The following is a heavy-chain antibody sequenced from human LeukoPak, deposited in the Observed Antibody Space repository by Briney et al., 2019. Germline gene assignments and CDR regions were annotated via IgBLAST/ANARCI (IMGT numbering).Heavy chain of an antibody. J-gene: IGHJ4*02. D-gene: IGHD3-22*01. V-gene: IGHV3-30*02. CDR1: GFTFSSYG. CDR2: IRYDGSNK. CDR3: AKGTGYYYDSSGYYLGY. Sequence: GGSLRLSCAASGFTFSSYGMHWVRQAPGKGLEWVAFIRYDGSNKYYADSVKGRFTISRDNSKNTLYLQMNSLRAEDTAVYYCAKGTGYYYDSSGYYLGYWGQGTLVTVSS.